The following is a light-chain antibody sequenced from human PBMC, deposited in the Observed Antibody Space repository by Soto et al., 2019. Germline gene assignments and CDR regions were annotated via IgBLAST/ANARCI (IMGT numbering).Light chain of an antibody. CDR2: GAS. CDR3: LQYGSSPPYT. J-gene: IGKJ2*01. Sequence: EIVLTQSPGTLSLSPGERATLSCRASQSVSSSYLAWYQQKPGQAPRLLIYGASSRATGIPDRFSGSGSGTDFRLTISRLEPEDFAVYYCLQYGSSPPYTFGQGTKLEIK. CDR1: QSVSSSY. V-gene: IGKV3-20*01.